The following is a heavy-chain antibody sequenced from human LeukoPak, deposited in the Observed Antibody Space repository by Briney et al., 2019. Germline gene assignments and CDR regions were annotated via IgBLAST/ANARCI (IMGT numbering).Heavy chain of an antibody. D-gene: IGHD3-22*01. J-gene: IGHJ3*02. V-gene: IGHV4-59*01. CDR1: GGSISSYY. Sequence: SETLSLTCTVSGGSISSYYWSWIRQPPGKGLEWIGYFYYSVSTNYNPSLKSRVTISVDTSKNQFSLKLSSVTAADTAVYYCARDYYDSSGYYYGDAFDIWGQGTMVTVSS. CDR3: ARDYYDSSGYYYGDAFDI. CDR2: FYYSVST.